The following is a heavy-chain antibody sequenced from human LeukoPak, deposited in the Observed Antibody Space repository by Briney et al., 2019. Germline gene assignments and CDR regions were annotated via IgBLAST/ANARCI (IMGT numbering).Heavy chain of an antibody. CDR1: GGSIKSYY. D-gene: IGHD3-9*01. J-gene: IGHJ4*02. Sequence: SETLSLTCTVSGGSIKSYYWSWIRQPPGQGLEWIGYLHHSGSTNNNPALKSRVTISLDTSNNQFSLKLTSVTAADTAVYYCTRGMRYFDPDYWGQGTLVTVSS. V-gene: IGHV4-59*01. CDR2: LHHSGST. CDR3: TRGMRYFDPDY.